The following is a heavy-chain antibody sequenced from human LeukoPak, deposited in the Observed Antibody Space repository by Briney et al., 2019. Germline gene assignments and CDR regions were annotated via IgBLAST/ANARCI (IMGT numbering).Heavy chain of an antibody. Sequence: GASVKVSCKASGYTFTGYYMHWVRQAPGQGLEWMGWIIPMVDSANYGQKFQGRVTTTADISTTTAYLELSSLRYEDTAMYYCARVRQYSSWNFDYWGQGTLVTVSS. CDR1: GYTFTGYY. V-gene: IGHV1-69*06. D-gene: IGHD6-6*01. J-gene: IGHJ4*02. CDR3: ARVRQYSSWNFDY. CDR2: IIPMVDSA.